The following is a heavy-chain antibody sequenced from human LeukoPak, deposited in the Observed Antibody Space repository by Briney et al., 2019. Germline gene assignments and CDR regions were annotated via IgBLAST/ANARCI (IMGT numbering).Heavy chain of an antibody. CDR1: GGTPTPHP. CDR3: GRRGYSSGWYTEDY. Sequence: SYLASGGTPTPHPKSRPRHFPRASPECPSDIIPIFGTANYAKKFKGRVTLTADESTSTAYMELSSLRYEDTAVYYCGRRGYSSGWYTEDYWGQGTLVTVSS. D-gene: IGHD6-19*01. V-gene: IGHV1-69*01. J-gene: IGHJ4*02. CDR2: IIPIFGTA.